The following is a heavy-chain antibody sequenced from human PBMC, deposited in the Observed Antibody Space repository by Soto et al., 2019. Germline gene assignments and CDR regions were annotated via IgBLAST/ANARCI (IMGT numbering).Heavy chain of an antibody. J-gene: IGHJ4*02. CDR2: IYYSGST. Sequence: SETLSLTCTVSGGSISSGGYYWSWIRQHPGKGLEWIGYIYYSGSTYYNPSLKSRVTISVDTSKNQFSLKLSSVTAADTAVYYCARLEYSSGWPEENYFDYWGQGTLVTVSS. CDR1: GGSISSGGYY. V-gene: IGHV4-31*03. CDR3: ARLEYSSGWPEENYFDY. D-gene: IGHD6-19*01.